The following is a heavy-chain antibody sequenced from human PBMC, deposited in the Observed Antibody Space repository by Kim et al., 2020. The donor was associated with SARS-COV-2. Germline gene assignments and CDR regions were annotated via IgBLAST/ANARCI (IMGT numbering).Heavy chain of an antibody. D-gene: IGHD3-10*01. Sequence: NYDPSRKTRVTVPDNTAKYQFSLKLRSVTAADTAVYYCARDRGGYDAFDIWGQGTMVTVSS. CDR3: ARDRGGYDAFDI. J-gene: IGHJ3*02. V-gene: IGHV4-4*07.